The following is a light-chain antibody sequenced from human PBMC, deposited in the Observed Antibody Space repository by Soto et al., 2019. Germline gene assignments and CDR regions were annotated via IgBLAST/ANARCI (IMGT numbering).Light chain of an antibody. CDR1: QSVLYSSNNKNY. Sequence: DIVMTQSPDSLAVSLGERATINCKSSQSVLYSSNNKNYLAWYQQKPGQPPKLLIYWASTRESGVPDRFSGSGSGTDFTLTISSLQPEDAGIYYCQQSFTTPFTFGPGTKVDVK. J-gene: IGKJ3*01. CDR2: WAS. CDR3: QQSFTTPFT. V-gene: IGKV4-1*01.